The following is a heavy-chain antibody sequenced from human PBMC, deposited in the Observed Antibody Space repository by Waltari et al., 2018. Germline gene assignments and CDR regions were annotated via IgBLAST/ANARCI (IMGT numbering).Heavy chain of an antibody. Sequence: QVQLVQSGAEVKKPGASVKVSCKASGYTFTSYGISWVRQAPGQGLEWMGWISAYNGNTNYAQKLKDRVTMTTDTSTSTAYMELRSLRSDDTAVYYCARLYGSGSYWKDYYMDVWGKGTTVTVSS. CDR1: GYTFTSYG. D-gene: IGHD3-10*01. CDR3: ARLYGSGSYWKDYYMDV. J-gene: IGHJ6*03. CDR2: ISAYNGNT. V-gene: IGHV1-18*01.